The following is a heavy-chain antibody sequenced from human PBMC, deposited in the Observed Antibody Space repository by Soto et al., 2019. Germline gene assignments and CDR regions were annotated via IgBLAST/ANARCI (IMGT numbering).Heavy chain of an antibody. CDR2: IYYSGST. J-gene: IGHJ6*02. CDR3: ARGEVLLWFGEQNYYYYGMDV. V-gene: IGHV4-39*01. Sequence: PSETLSLTCTVSGGSISSSSYYWGWIRQPPGKGLEWIGSIYYSGSTYYNPSLKSRVTISVDTSKNQFSLKLSSVTAADTAVYYCARGEVLLWFGEQNYYYYGMDVWGQGTTVTVSS. D-gene: IGHD3-10*01. CDR1: GGSISSSSYY.